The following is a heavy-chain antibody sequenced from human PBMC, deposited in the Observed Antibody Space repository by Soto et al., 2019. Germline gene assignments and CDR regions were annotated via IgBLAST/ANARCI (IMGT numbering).Heavy chain of an antibody. CDR2: IYYSGST. V-gene: IGHV4-59*08. Sequence: TSETLSLTCTVSGGSISSYYWSWIRQPPGKGLEWIGYIYYSGSTNYNPSLKSRVTISVDTSKNQFSLKLSSVTAADTAVYYCARHALHLGELYDWGQGTLVTVSS. J-gene: IGHJ4*02. CDR1: GGSISSYY. CDR3: ARHALHLGELYD. D-gene: IGHD3-16*01.